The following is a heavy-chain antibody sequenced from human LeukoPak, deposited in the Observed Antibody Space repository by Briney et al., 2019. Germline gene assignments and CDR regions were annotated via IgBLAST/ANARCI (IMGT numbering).Heavy chain of an antibody. CDR1: RFTFSSYG. D-gene: IGHD6-19*01. J-gene: IGHJ4*02. Sequence: PGRSLRLSCAASRFTFSSYGMHWVRQAPGKGLEWVAVISYDGSNKYYADSVKGRFTISRDNSKNTLYLQMNSLRAEDTAVYYCAKDYLIAVAGTFEYWGQGTLVTVSS. CDR2: ISYDGSNK. CDR3: AKDYLIAVAGTFEY. V-gene: IGHV3-30*18.